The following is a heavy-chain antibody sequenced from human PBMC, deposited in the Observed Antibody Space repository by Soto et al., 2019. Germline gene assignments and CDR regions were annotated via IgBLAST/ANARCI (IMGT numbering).Heavy chain of an antibody. D-gene: IGHD6-19*01. CDR1: GGSISSYY. V-gene: IGHV4-59*01. J-gene: IGHJ4*02. CDR2: IYYSGST. CDR3: ARLMSSGSPFDY. Sequence: SETLSLTCTVSGGSISSYYWSWIRRPPGKGLEWIGYIYYSGSTNYNPSLKSRVTISVDTSKNQFSLKLSSVTAADTAVYYCARLMSSGSPFDYWGQGTLVTVSS.